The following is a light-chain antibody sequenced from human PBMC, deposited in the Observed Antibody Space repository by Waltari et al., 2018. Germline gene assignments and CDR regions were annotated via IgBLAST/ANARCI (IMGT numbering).Light chain of an antibody. CDR3: QQYGESPPN. J-gene: IGKJ4*01. Sequence: IVLTQSPGTVSLSPGDRATLSCRASQTVPSSSLAWYQRKPGQAPRLLIYDASSRTTGIPDRFSATGSGTDFTLIISRLDPEDFAVYYCQQYGESPPNFGGGTKVEI. CDR1: QTVPSSS. V-gene: IGKV3-20*01. CDR2: DAS.